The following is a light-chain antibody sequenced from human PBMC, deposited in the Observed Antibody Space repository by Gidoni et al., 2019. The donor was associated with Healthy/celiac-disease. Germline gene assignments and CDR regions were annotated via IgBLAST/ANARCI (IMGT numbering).Light chain of an antibody. CDR3: QLYGSSPGT. CDR1: QSVSSSY. Sequence: EIVLTQSPGTLSLSPGERATLSCRASQSVSSSYLAGYQQKPGQAPRLLIYGASSRAPGIPDRCSGSGSGKDFTLTRSSLEPEDFAVYYCQLYGSSPGTFGQGTKVEIK. CDR2: GAS. J-gene: IGKJ1*01. V-gene: IGKV3-20*01.